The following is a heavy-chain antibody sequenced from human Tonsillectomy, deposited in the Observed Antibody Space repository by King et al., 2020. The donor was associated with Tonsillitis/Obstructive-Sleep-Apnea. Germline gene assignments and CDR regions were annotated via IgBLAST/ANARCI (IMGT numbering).Heavy chain of an antibody. CDR2: IYYSGST. CDR1: GGSVSSGSYY. J-gene: IGHJ6*03. V-gene: IGHV4-61*01. CDR3: ARAGGSCWYNYYYYYYMDV. D-gene: IGHD6-19*01. Sequence: VQLQESGPGLVKPSETLSLTCTVSGGSVSSGSYYWSWIRQPPGKGLECIGYIYYSGSTNYNPSLKSRVTISVDTSKNQFSLKLSSVTAADQAVYYCARAGGSCWYNYYYYYYMDVWGKGTTVTVSS.